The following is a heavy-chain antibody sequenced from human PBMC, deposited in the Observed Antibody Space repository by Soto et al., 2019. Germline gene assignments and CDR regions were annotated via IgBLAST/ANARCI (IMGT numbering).Heavy chain of an antibody. V-gene: IGHV1-69*04. Sequence: SVKVSFKASGCTFSSYAISWVRQAPGHGLEWIGRIIPILGTANYAKKFQGRVTITADKSTSTAYMELSSLRSEDTAVYYCARGDTAMVSEAFFDYWGQGTLVTVSS. D-gene: IGHD5-18*01. J-gene: IGHJ4*02. CDR1: GCTFSSYA. CDR2: IIPILGTA. CDR3: ARGDTAMVSEAFFDY.